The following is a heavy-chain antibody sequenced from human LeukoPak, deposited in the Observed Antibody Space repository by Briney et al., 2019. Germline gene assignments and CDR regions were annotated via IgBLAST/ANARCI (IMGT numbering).Heavy chain of an antibody. V-gene: IGHV4-59*01. CDR3: ARRASRAYSSSSGAFDG. D-gene: IGHD6-6*01. J-gene: IGHJ3*01. Sequence: SETLSLTCTVSGGSLSSYYGSWIRQPPGKGLEWVGYIYYSGNTNYNPSLKSRVTISVDTSKTQFSLKLSSVTAADTAVYYCARRASRAYSSSSGAFDGWGHGTMVTVSS. CDR1: GGSLSSYY. CDR2: IYYSGNT.